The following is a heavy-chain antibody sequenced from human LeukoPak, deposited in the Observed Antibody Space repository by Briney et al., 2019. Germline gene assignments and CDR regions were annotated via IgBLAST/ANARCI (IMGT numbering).Heavy chain of an antibody. CDR1: GYTLTELS. CDR2: FDPEDGET. CDR3: ARDHSSSSQLFDY. V-gene: IGHV1-24*01. Sequence: GASVKVSCKASGYTLTELSMHWVRQAPGKGLEWMGGFDPEDGETIYAQKLQGRVTLTTDTSTTTAYMELRSLRSDDTAVYYCARDHSSSSQLFDYWGQGALVTVSS. D-gene: IGHD6-13*01. J-gene: IGHJ4*02.